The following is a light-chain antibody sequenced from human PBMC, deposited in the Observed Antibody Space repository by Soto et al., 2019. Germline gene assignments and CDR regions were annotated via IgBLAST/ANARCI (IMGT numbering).Light chain of an antibody. CDR1: SSDVGGYNY. CDR3: NSRTSSGSSV. CDR2: EVS. J-gene: IGLJ2*01. V-gene: IGLV2-14*01. Sequence: QSALTQPASVSGSPGQSITISCTGASSDVGGYNYVSWYQQHPDRAPKLMLYEVSKRPSGVSNRFSGSKSGNTASLTISGLQADDEAEYYCNSRTSSGSSVFGGGTKLTVL.